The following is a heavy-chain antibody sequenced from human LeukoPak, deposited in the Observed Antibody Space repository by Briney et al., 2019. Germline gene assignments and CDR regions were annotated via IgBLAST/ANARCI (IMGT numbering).Heavy chain of an antibody. CDR2: IYPRDSDT. D-gene: IGHD2-8*02. CDR1: GYSFTSYW. CDR3: ARQGGRVGDAFDI. J-gene: IGHJ3*02. Sequence: GESLKISCEGLGYSFTSYWIGWVRQMPGKGLERMGIIYPRDSDTRYSPSFQGQVTISADKSISTAYLQWSSLKASDTAMYYCARQGGRVGDAFDIWGQGTMVTVSS. V-gene: IGHV5-51*01.